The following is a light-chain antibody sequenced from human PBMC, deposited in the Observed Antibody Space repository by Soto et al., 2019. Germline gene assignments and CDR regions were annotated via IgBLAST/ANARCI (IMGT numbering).Light chain of an antibody. CDR2: GAS. J-gene: IGKJ1*01. CDR3: QQYNNWPRET. CDR1: QSVSSN. V-gene: IGKV3-15*01. Sequence: EIVMTQSPATLSVSLGERATLSCRASQSVSSNLAWYQQKPGQAPRLLIYGASTRATGIPARFSGSGSGTEFTLTLSSLQSEDFAVYYCQQYNNWPRETFGQGTKVEIK.